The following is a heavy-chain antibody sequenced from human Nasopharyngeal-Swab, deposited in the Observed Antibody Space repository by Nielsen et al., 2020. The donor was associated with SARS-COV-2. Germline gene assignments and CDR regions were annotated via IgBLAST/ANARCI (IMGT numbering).Heavy chain of an antibody. CDR3: TRRPLTPANGMDV. J-gene: IGHJ6*02. CDR1: GFTFSGSA. V-gene: IGHV3-73*01. D-gene: IGHD1-14*01. CDR2: IRSKANSYAT. Sequence: GEFLKISCAASGFTFSGSAMHWVRQASGKGLEWVGRIRSKANSYATAYAASVKGRFTISRDDSKNTAYLQMNSLKTEDTAVYYCTRRPLTPANGMDVWGQGTTVTVSS.